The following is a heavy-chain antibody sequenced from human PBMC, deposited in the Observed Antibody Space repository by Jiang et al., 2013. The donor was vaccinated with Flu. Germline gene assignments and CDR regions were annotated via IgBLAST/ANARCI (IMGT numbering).Heavy chain of an antibody. CDR1: GGSIKSYY. CDR2: IFNNGNI. V-gene: IGHV4-59*01. D-gene: IGHD3-22*01. Sequence: LLKPSETLSLTCTVSGGSIKSYYWSWIRQPPGKGLEWIGYIFNNGNINYNPSLKSRVTMSVDTSKNQFSLNLSSVTAADTAVYYCARVEYDSLRDWGQGTLVTVSS. J-gene: IGHJ4*02. CDR3: ARVEYDSLRD.